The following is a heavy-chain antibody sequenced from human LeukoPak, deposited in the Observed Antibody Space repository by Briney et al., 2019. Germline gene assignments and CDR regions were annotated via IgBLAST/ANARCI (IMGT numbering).Heavy chain of an antibody. J-gene: IGHJ1*01. CDR2: ISSNGGDT. V-gene: IGHV3-64D*06. CDR1: GFTFRSYA. CDR3: ARDPLGIIVAATQLSGYFQH. Sequence: GGSLRLSCSASGFTFRSYAMNWVRRAPGKGLEYVSAISSNGGDTYYADSVKGRFTISRDNSKNTVYLQMSSLRAEDTAVYYCARDPLGIIVAATQLSGYFQHWGQGTLVTVSS. D-gene: IGHD6-19*01.